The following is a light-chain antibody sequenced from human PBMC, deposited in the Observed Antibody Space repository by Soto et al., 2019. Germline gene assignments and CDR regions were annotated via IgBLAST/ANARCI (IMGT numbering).Light chain of an antibody. Sequence: QSVVTQTPSASGTPGQRVTISCSGSSSNIGDSPVDWYQQVPGAAPKLLIYNNNQRPSGVPDRFSGSKSGTSASLAITGLRSDDEADYYCATWDDDLYTPIIGGGTKLTVL. CDR3: ATWDDDLYTPI. CDR2: NNN. J-gene: IGLJ2*01. V-gene: IGLV1-44*01. CDR1: SSNIGDSP.